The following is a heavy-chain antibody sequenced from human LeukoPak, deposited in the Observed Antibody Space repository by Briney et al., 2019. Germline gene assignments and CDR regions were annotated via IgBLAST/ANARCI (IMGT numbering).Heavy chain of an antibody. Sequence: PGGSLRLSCAASGFTFSSYWMSWVRQAPGKGLEWVANIKQDGSGKYYVDSVKGRFTISRDNAKNSLYLQMNSLRAEDTAVYYCARDRAVAGTGDWFDPWGQGTLVTVSS. CDR3: ARDRAVAGTGDWFDP. J-gene: IGHJ5*02. CDR1: GFTFSSYW. CDR2: IKQDGSGK. D-gene: IGHD6-19*01. V-gene: IGHV3-7*01.